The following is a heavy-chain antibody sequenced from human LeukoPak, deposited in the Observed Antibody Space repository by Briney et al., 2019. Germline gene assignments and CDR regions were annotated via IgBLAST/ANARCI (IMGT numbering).Heavy chain of an antibody. Sequence: GGSLRLSCAASGSTFSNYWMHWVRQAPGKGLVWVSRINSDGSTTTYADSVKGRFTISRDNAKNTLYLQMNSLRAEDTAVYYCARDDTHYGSSGSFYDAFDIWGQGTMVTVSS. CDR2: INSDGSTT. CDR1: GSTFSNYW. J-gene: IGHJ3*02. V-gene: IGHV3-74*01. CDR3: ARDDTHYGSSGSFYDAFDI. D-gene: IGHD3-22*01.